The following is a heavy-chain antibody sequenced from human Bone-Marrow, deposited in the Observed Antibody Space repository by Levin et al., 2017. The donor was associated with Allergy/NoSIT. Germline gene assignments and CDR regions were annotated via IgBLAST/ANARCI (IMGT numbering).Heavy chain of an antibody. V-gene: IGHV3-74*01. CDR1: GFTFSSHW. CDR3: GRGGSTIFGVVPL. D-gene: IGHD3-3*01. J-gene: IGHJ3*01. Sequence: ASVKVSCAASGFTFSSHWMYWVRQGPEKGLVWVSRINSDGSTTNYADSVKGRFTISRDNAKKTLYLQMNSLRAEDTALYYCGRGGSTIFGVVPLWGQGTMVTVSS. CDR2: INSDGSTT.